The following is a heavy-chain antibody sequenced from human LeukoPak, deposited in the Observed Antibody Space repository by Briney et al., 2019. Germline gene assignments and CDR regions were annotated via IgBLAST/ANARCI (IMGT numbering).Heavy chain of an antibody. Sequence: PGGSLRLTCAASGFTFSSYGMHWVGQAPGKGLEWVAFIRFTISRDNSKNTLYLQMNSLRAEDTAVYYCAKDSLYSSSWYHPNAFDIWGQGTMVTVSS. D-gene: IGHD6-13*01. CDR1: GFTFSSYG. CDR3: AKDSLYSSSWYHPNAFDI. V-gene: IGHV3-30*02. CDR2: I. J-gene: IGHJ3*02.